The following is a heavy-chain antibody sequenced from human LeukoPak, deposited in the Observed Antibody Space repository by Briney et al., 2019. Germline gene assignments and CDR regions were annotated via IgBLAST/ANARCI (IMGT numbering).Heavy chain of an antibody. V-gene: IGHV1-69*13. J-gene: IGHJ4*02. Sequence: ASVKVSCKASGGTFSSYAISWVRQAPGQGLEWMGGIIPIFSTANYAQKFQGRVTITADESTSTAYMELSSLRSEDTAVYYCARDPIAVAGPFDYWGQGTLVTVSS. CDR3: ARDPIAVAGPFDY. CDR2: IIPIFSTA. D-gene: IGHD6-19*01. CDR1: GGTFSSYA.